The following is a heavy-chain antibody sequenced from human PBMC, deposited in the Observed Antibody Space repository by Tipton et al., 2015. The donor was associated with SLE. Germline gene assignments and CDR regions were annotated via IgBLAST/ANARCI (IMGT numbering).Heavy chain of an antibody. Sequence: TLSLTCTVFGGSFGDYDWSWIRQSPGKGLEWIGEISRSGNTNYNPSLKSRVTISLDTSKTHFSLKLTSVTAADTAVYYCARASPTWERHFFYYMDVWGKGTTVTVSS. CDR1: GGSFGDYD. CDR3: ARASPTWERHFFYYMDV. CDR2: ISRSGNT. D-gene: IGHD1-26*01. V-gene: IGHV4-34*01. J-gene: IGHJ6*03.